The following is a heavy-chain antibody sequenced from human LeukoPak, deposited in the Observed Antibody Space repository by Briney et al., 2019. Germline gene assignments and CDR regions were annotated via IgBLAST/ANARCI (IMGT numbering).Heavy chain of an antibody. V-gene: IGHV3-23*01. Sequence: PGGSLRLSCAASGFTFSSYAMSWVRQAPGKGLEWVSAISGSGGSTNYADSVRGRFTISRDNSKNTLYLQMNSLRAEDTAVYYCAKDGYSPYYYGMDVWGQGTTVTVSS. CDR1: GFTFSSYA. D-gene: IGHD5-12*01. CDR2: ISGSGGST. CDR3: AKDGYSPYYYGMDV. J-gene: IGHJ6*02.